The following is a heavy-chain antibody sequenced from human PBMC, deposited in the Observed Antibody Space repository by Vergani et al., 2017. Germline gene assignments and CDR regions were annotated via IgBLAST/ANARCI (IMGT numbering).Heavy chain of an antibody. Sequence: QVQLVQSGAEVKKPGSSVKVSCKASGGTFSSYAISWVRQAPGQGLEWMGGIIPIFGTANYAQKFKGRVTITADESTSTAYMELSSLRSEDTAVYYCARGVVDTAMVSRGFDYWGQGTLVTVSS. CDR2: IIPIFGTA. D-gene: IGHD5-18*01. CDR3: ARGVVDTAMVSRGFDY. V-gene: IGHV1-69*01. CDR1: GGTFSSYA. J-gene: IGHJ4*02.